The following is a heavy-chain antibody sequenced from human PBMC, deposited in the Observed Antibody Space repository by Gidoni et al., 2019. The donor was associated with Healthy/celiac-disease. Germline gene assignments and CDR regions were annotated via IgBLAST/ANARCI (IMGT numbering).Heavy chain of an antibody. CDR2: INRDGSSK. V-gene: IGHV3-74*01. J-gene: IGHJ4*02. CDR1: GFTFSSYW. Sequence: EVRLVESGGGLVQPGGSLRLSCAASGFTFSSYWMHWVRQAPGKGLVWVSRINRDGSSKSYAESGKGRFTSSRDNAKNTLYLQMNSRRAEDTAVYYCARDPPGYGDYGGSFDYWGQGTLVTVSS. D-gene: IGHD4-17*01. CDR3: ARDPPGYGDYGGSFDY.